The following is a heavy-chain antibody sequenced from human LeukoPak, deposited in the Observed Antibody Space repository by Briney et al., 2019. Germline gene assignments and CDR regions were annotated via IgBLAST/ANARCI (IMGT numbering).Heavy chain of an antibody. J-gene: IGHJ4*02. D-gene: IGHD3-3*01. CDR3: ARGGRGITIFGVVNRGTFAY. V-gene: IGHV4-34*01. Sequence: KPSETLSLTCAVYGGSFSGYYWSWIRQPPGKGLEWIGEINHSGSTNHNPSLKSRVTISVDTSKNQFSLKLSSVTAADTAVYYCARGGRGITIFGVVNRGTFAYWGQGTLVTVSS. CDR2: INHSGST. CDR1: GGSFSGYY.